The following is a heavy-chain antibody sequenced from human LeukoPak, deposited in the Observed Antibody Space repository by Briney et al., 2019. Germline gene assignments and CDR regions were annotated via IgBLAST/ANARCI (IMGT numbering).Heavy chain of an antibody. CDR2: ISSSSSYI. V-gene: IGHV3-21*01. D-gene: IGHD5-18*01. Sequence: GGSLRLSCAASGFTFSSYSMNWVRQAPGKGLEWVSSISSSSSYIYYADSVKGRFTISRDNAKNSLYLQMNSLRAEDTAVYYCASSGYGYYYYYMDVWGKGTTVTVSS. J-gene: IGHJ6*03. CDR3: ASSGYGYYYYYMDV. CDR1: GFTFSSYS.